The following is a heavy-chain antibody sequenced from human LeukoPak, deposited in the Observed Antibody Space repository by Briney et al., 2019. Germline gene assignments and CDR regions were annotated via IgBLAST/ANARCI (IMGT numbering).Heavy chain of an antibody. CDR3: TTDLYSSSWQYAFGY. D-gene: IGHD6-13*01. CDR1: GFTFSNAW. Sequence: GGSLRLSCAASGFTFSNAWMSWVRQAPGKGLEWVGRIKSKTDGGTTDYAAPVKGRFTISRDDSKNTLYLQMNSLKTEDTAVYYCTTDLYSSSWQYAFGYWGQGTLVTVSS. J-gene: IGHJ4*02. CDR2: IKSKTDGGTT. V-gene: IGHV3-15*01.